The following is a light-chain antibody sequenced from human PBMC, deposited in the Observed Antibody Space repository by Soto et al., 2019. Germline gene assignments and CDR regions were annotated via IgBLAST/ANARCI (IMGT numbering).Light chain of an antibody. Sequence: QSALTQPASVSGSPGQSITISCTGTSSDVGGYNYVSWYQQHPGKAPKLMIYDVSNRPSGFSNRFSGSKSGNTASLNILVLEAEDEADYYCRSYTSSSTYVVFGGGTKVTVL. CDR1: SSDVGGYNY. CDR2: DVS. J-gene: IGLJ2*01. V-gene: IGLV2-14*01. CDR3: RSYTSSSTYVV.